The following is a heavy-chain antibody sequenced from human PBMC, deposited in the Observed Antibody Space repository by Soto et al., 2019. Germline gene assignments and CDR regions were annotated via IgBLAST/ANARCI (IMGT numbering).Heavy chain of an antibody. D-gene: IGHD3-10*01. CDR3: AGETQPLYGWVV. J-gene: IGHJ6*02. CDR2: TYYRSKWYY. Sequence: SQTLSLTCAISGDSVSSNSAAWSWIRQSPSRGLEWLGRTYYRSKWYYDYVLSVKSRITINPDTSKNQFSLQLNSVTPEDTAVYYCAGETQPLYGWVVWGQGTSLTVFS. V-gene: IGHV6-1*01. CDR1: GDSVSSNSAA.